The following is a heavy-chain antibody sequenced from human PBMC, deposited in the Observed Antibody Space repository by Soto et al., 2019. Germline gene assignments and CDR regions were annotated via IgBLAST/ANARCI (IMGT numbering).Heavy chain of an antibody. D-gene: IGHD1-26*01. Sequence: EVQLVESGGNLVQPGGSLRLSCAASGFTFSDFWMSWVRRAPGRGLEWVANIKEDGSETYYVDSVEGRFTISRDNAKKSLYLQMNSLRAEDTALYHCARGGSHSSDSWGQGDLVTVSS. J-gene: IGHJ4*02. CDR2: IKEDGSET. CDR1: GFTFSDFW. V-gene: IGHV3-7*05. CDR3: ARGGSHSSDS.